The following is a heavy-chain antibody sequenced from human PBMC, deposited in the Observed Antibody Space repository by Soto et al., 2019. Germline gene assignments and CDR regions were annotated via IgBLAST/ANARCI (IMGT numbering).Heavy chain of an antibody. V-gene: IGHV4-39*01. CDR2: IYYSGST. J-gene: IGHJ4*02. D-gene: IGHD3-3*01. CDR3: ARLFRRFQLHLRTGVFDY. CDR1: VVSSSSSSYY. Sequence: PSETLSLTCNVSVVSSSSSSYYWGWIRQPPGKGLEWIGSIYYSGSTYYNPSLKSRVTISVDTSKNQFSLKLSSVTAADTAVYYCARLFRRFQLHLRTGVFDYWGQGTLVTVSS.